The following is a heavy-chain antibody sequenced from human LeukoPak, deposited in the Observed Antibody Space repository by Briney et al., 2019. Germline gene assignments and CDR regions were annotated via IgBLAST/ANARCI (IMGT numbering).Heavy chain of an antibody. J-gene: IGHJ4*02. V-gene: IGHV4-30-2*01. CDR2: IYHSGST. Sequence: SETLSLTCAVSGGSISSGRYSWSWIRQPPGKGLEWIGYIYHSGSTYYNPSLKSRVTISVDRSKNQFSLKLSSVTAADTAVYYCARVVAAAGTVGLLDYWGQGTLVTVSS. CDR1: GGSISSGRYS. CDR3: ARVVAAAGTVGLLDY. D-gene: IGHD6-13*01.